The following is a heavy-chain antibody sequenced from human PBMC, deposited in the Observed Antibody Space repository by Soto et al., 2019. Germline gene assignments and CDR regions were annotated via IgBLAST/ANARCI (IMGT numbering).Heavy chain of an antibody. D-gene: IGHD3-22*01. CDR2: ISYDGSNK. V-gene: IGHV3-30-3*01. Sequence: GGSLRLACAASGVTVSLYAMHWVLQAQGKGLEWVAVISYDGSNKYYADSVKGRFTISRDNSKNTLYLQMNSLRAEDTAVYYCARDYDSSGYPRLFDYWGQGTLVTVSS. CDR3: ARDYDSSGYPRLFDY. CDR1: GVTVSLYA. J-gene: IGHJ4*02.